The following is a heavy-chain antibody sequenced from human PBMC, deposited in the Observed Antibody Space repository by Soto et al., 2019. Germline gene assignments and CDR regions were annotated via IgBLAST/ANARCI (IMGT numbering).Heavy chain of an antibody. CDR1: GFTFSSYA. J-gene: IGHJ3*02. Sequence: GGSLRLSCAASGFTFSSYAMSWVRQAPGQGLEWVSAISGSGGSTYYADSVKGRFTISRDNSKNTLYLQMNSLRAEDTAVYYCAKGGWELPHAFDIWGQGTMVTVSS. D-gene: IGHD1-26*01. V-gene: IGHV3-23*01. CDR3: AKGGWELPHAFDI. CDR2: ISGSGGST.